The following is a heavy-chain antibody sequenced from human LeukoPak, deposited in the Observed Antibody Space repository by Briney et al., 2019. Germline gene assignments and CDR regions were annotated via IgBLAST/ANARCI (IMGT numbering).Heavy chain of an antibody. V-gene: IGHV3-30*04. CDR3: ARPRSSIYYYYGMDV. CDR1: GFTFSSYA. J-gene: IGHJ6*04. Sequence: QTGGSLRLSCAASGFTFSSYAMHWVRQAPGKGLEWVAVTSYDGSNKYCAGSVKGRFTISRDNSKNTLYLQMNSLRAEDTAVYYCARPRSSIYYYYGMDVWGKGTTVTVSS. CDR2: TSYDGSNK.